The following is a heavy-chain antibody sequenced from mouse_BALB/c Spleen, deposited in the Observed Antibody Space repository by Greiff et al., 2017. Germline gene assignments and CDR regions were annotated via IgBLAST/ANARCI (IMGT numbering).Heavy chain of an antibody. CDR2: ISSGSSTI. J-gene: IGHJ2*01. CDR3: ARSWRTQLGDFDY. D-gene: IGHD4-1*02. Sequence: ESGGGLVQPGGSRKLSCAASGFTFSSFGMHWVRQAPEKGLEWVAYISSGSSTIYYADTVKGRFTISRDNPKNTLFLQMTSLRSEDTAMYYCARSWRTQLGDFDYWGQGTTLTVSS. V-gene: IGHV5-17*02. CDR1: GFTFSSFG.